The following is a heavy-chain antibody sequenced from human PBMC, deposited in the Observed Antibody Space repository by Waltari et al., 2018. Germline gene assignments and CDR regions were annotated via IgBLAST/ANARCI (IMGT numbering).Heavy chain of an antibody. J-gene: IGHJ4*02. CDR1: GFPVGNNY. V-gene: IGHV3-53*01. D-gene: IGHD6-19*01. CDR3: ARDPPGVAVSGKG. Sequence: EVQLVESGGGLIQPGGSLSLSFAVSGFPVGNNYMSWVRQAPGKGLEWISLMYSGGGIHYADSVKGRFTISRDSSKNTLYLQMNSLRVEDTAVYYCARDPPGVAVSGKGWGQGTLVTVSS. CDR2: MYSGGGI.